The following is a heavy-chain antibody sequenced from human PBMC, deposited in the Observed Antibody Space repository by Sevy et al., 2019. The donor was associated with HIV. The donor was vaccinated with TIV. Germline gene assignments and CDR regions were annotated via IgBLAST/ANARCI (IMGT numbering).Heavy chain of an antibody. CDR3: ASGITMVRGLGVYYYYMDV. CDR2: IYYSGST. Sequence: SETLSLTCPVSGGSISSGGYYWSWIRQHPGKGLEWIGYIYYSGSTYYNPSLKSRVTISVDTSKNQFSLKLGSVTAADTAVYYCASGITMVRGLGVYYYYMDVWGKGTTVTVSS. J-gene: IGHJ6*03. CDR1: GGSISSGGYY. V-gene: IGHV4-31*03. D-gene: IGHD3-10*01.